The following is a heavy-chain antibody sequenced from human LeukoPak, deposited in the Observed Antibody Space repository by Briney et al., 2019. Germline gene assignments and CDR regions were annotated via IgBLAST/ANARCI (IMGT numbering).Heavy chain of an antibody. V-gene: IGHV3-53*01. CDR2: IYSGGST. D-gene: IGHD1-26*01. CDR3: AREVSIVGATQNWFDP. Sequence: PGGSLRLSCAASGFTVSSNYMSWVRQAPGKGLEWVSVIYSGGSTYYADSVKGRFTISRDNSKNTLYLQMNSLRAEDTAVYYCAREVSIVGATQNWFDPWGQGTLVTVSS. J-gene: IGHJ5*02. CDR1: GFTVSSNY.